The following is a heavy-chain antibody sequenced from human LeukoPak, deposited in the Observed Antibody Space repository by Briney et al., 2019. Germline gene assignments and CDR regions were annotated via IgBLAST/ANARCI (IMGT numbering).Heavy chain of an antibody. CDR2: INHSGST. Sequence: SETLSLTCTVSGGSISSSSYYWGWIRQPPGKGLEWIGEINHSGSTNYNPSLKSRVTISVDTSKNQFSLKLSSVTAADTAVYYCARVISGSYGYILYYYYYMDVWGKGTTVTISS. CDR1: GGSISSSSYY. CDR3: ARVISGSYGYILYYYYYMDV. J-gene: IGHJ6*03. V-gene: IGHV4-39*07. D-gene: IGHD5-18*01.